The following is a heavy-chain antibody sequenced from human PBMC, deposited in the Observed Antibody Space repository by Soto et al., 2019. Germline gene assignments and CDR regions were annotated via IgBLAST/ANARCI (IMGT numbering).Heavy chain of an antibody. J-gene: IGHJ4*02. CDR1: GFTFSTYA. Sequence: GSLRLSCVASGFTFSTYAMSWVRQAPGKGLEWVSSISGSGSKTYYADSVKGRFTISRDDSKSTLYLQMNSLRAEDTAVYYCARDPSHAYYTLFYYYDYWGQGALVTVSS. D-gene: IGHD1-26*01. CDR2: ISGSGSKT. V-gene: IGHV3-23*01. CDR3: ARDPSHAYYTLFYYYDY.